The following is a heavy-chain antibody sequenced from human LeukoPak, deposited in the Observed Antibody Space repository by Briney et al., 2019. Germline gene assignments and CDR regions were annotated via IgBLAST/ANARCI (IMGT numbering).Heavy chain of an antibody. D-gene: IGHD2-2*01. V-gene: IGHV1-2*02. CDR2: INPNSGGT. CDR3: ARDRVGYCSSTSCYGEQFDP. CDR1: GYTFTGYY. Sequence: ASVKVSCKASGYTFTGYYMHWVRQAPGQGLEWMGWINPNSGGTNYAQKFQGRVTMTRDTSISTAYMELSRLRSDDTAVYYCARDRVGYCSSTSCYGEQFDPWGQGTLVTVSS. J-gene: IGHJ5*02.